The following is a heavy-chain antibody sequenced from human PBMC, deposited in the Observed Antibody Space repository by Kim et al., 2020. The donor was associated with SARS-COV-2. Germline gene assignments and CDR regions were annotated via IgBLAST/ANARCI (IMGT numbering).Heavy chain of an antibody. CDR3: ARGYGSSVRENWFDP. J-gene: IGHJ5*02. V-gene: IGHV3-66*01. D-gene: IGHD6-6*01. Sequence: GGSLRLSCAASGFTVSSNYMSWVRQAPGKGLEWVSVIYSGGSTYYADSVKGRFTISRDNSKNTLYLQMNSLRAEDTAVYYCARGYGSSVRENWFDPWGQGTLVTVSS. CDR1: GFTVSSNY. CDR2: IYSGGST.